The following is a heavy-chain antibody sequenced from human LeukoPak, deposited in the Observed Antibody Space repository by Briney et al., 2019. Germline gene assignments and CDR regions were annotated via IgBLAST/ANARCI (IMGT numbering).Heavy chain of an antibody. V-gene: IGHV4-4*07. J-gene: IGHJ3*02. CDR2: IYSSGRT. CDR3: ARHPGASDI. Sequence: SETLSLTCTVSGGSISTQYWSWIRQPAGKGLEWIGRIYSSGRTNYNPSLKSRVSISVDTSKNEFSLKLSSVTAADTAVYYCARHPGASDIWGQGTMVTVSS. CDR1: GGSISTQY.